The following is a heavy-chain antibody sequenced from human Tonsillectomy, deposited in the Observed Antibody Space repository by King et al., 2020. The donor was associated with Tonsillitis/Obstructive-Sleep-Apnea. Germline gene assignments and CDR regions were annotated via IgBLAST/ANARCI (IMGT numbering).Heavy chain of an antibody. CDR3: ACGNVFTNGGCPNSNYYYYFVDV. V-gene: IGHV4-59*12. CDR1: GGSISSYY. CDR2: IYYSGST. D-gene: IGHD2-8*01. Sequence: VQLQESGPGLVKPSETLSLTCTVSGGSISSYYWSWIRQPPGKGLEWIGYIYYSGSTNYNPSLQSRVTISVDTSKNQFSLKLSSVTAADTAVYYCACGNVFTNGGCPNSNYYYYFVDVWGKGTTVTVSS. J-gene: IGHJ6*03.